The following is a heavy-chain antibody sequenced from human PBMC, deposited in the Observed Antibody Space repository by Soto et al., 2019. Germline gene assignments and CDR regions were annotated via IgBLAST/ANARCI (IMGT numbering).Heavy chain of an antibody. CDR1: GFIFSSYG. CDR3: ARYYYDSSGYYPL. Sequence: PGGSLRLSCAASGFIFSSYGMHWVRQAPGKGLEWVAVIWSDGSNKYYADSVKGRFTISRDNSKNTLYLQMNSLRAEDTAVYYCARYYYDSSGYYPLWGQGTLVTVSS. J-gene: IGHJ4*02. D-gene: IGHD3-22*01. CDR2: IWSDGSNK. V-gene: IGHV3-33*08.